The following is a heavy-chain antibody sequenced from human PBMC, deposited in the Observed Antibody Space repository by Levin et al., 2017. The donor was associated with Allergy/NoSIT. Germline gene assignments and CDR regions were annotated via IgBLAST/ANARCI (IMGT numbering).Heavy chain of an antibody. Sequence: ETLSLTCAASGFTFSSYSMNWVRQAPGKGLDWISYIDSTSRTIYYADSVKGRFTISRDNAKNSLYLQMNSLRDEDTAVYYCATRVVGATKEYFQHWGQGTLVTVSS. J-gene: IGHJ1*01. CDR2: IDSTSRTI. CDR1: GFTFSSYS. V-gene: IGHV3-48*02. CDR3: ATRVVGATKEYFQH. D-gene: IGHD1-26*01.